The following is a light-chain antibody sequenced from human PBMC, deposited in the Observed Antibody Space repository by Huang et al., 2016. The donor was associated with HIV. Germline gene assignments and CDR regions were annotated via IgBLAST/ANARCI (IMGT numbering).Light chain of an antibody. CDR3: QQRDNWPPMYT. Sequence: EIVLTQSPDTLSSSPGERATLSCRASQSVSKYLAWSQQKPGQSPRLLIYGASNRAAGIPARCSGSGSGTDFTLSISSLEPEDFAVYYCQQRDNWPPMYTFGQGTKLEIK. V-gene: IGKV3-11*01. CDR1: QSVSKY. CDR2: GAS. J-gene: IGKJ2*01.